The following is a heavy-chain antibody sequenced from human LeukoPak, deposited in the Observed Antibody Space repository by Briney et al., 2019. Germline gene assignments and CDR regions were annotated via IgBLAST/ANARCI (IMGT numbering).Heavy chain of an antibody. D-gene: IGHD6-19*01. CDR3: ARVGDCSSGCPDY. CDR1: GGSISSSNW. V-gene: IGHV4-4*02. J-gene: IGHJ4*02. Sequence: SGTLSLTCAVSGGSISSSNWWSWVRQPPGKGLEWIGEIYHSGSTNYNPSLKSRVTISVDKSKNQFSLKLSSVTAADTAVYYCARVGDCSSGCPDYWGQGTLVTVSS. CDR2: IYHSGST.